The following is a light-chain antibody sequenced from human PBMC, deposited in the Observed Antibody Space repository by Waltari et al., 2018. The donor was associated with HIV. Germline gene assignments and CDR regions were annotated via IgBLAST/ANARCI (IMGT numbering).Light chain of an antibody. CDR1: QSITVW. V-gene: IGKV1-5*03. CDR2: KAS. Sequence: DIQMTQSPSTLSASVGDRVTITCRASQSITVWLAWYQQKPGKAPKLLIYKASSVHSGAPSRFSGSGAGTEFTLTISSLQPDDCATYYCQQYNSYSHTFGQGTKLEIK. CDR3: QQYNSYSHT. J-gene: IGKJ2*01.